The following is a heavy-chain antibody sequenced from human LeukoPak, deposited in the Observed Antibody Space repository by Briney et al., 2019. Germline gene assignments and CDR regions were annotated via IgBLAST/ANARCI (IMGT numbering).Heavy chain of an antibody. CDR1: GFTFSNYW. J-gene: IGHJ4*02. D-gene: IGHD3-16*02. CDR2: IKQDGSER. CDR3: ARGSMHIYHLYTDY. Sequence: GGSLRLSCAASGFTFSNYWVSWFRQAPGQGLEWVASIKQDGSERYYVDSVKGRFTISRDNAKNSLFLQLSSLRVEDTAVYDCARGSMHIYHLYTDYWGQGTLVTVSS. V-gene: IGHV3-7*01.